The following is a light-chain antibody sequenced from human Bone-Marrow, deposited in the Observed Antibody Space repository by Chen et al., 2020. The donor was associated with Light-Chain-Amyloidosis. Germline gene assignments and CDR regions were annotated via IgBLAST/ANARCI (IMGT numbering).Light chain of an antibody. V-gene: IGLV2-14*01. CDR3: SSFTSSNTWV. CDR2: EVT. J-gene: IGLJ3*02. Sequence: QSALTQPASVSGSPGQSITVSCPGTSSDVGGYNYVSWYQQHPGKAPKLILYEVTNRPSGVSNRFSGSKSGNTASLTISGLQAEDEADYYCSSFTSSNTWVFGGGTKLTVL. CDR1: SSDVGGYNY.